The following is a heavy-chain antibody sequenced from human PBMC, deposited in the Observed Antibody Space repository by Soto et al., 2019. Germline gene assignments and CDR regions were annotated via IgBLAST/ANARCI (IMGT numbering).Heavy chain of an antibody. V-gene: IGHV1-46*01. Sequence: ASVKVSCKASGYTFTSYYMHWVRQAPGQGLEWMGIINPSGGSTSYAQKFQGRVTMTRDTSTSTVYMELSSLRSEDTAVYYCARDRVWIAAAYGEYYYGMDVWGQGTTVTVSS. CDR1: GYTFTSYY. CDR3: ARDRVWIAAAYGEYYYGMDV. D-gene: IGHD6-13*01. CDR2: INPSGGST. J-gene: IGHJ6*02.